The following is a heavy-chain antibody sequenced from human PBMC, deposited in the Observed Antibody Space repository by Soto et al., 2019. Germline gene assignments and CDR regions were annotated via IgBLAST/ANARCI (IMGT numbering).Heavy chain of an antibody. Sequence: VSLRLPWTVAEGTIISYCGSWIRQGPGKGPEWVANIKQDGSEKYYVDSVKGRFTISRDNAKNSLYLQMTSLRAEDTAVYQCAKSLSAIPVDSRGQGTLVTGPS. CDR2: IKQDGSEK. CDR1: EGTIISYC. J-gene: IGHJ5*01. CDR3: AKSLSAIPVDS. V-gene: IGHV3-7*05.